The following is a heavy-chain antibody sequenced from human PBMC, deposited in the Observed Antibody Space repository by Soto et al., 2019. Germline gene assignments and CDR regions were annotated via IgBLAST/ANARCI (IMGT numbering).Heavy chain of an antibody. V-gene: IGHV3-7*03. J-gene: IGHJ6*02. CDR2: IKQDGSEK. Sequence: PGGSLRLSCAASGFTFSSYWMSWVRQAPGKGLEWVANIKQDGSEKYYVDSVKGRFTISRDNAKNSLYLQMNSLRAEDTAVYYCARCIDYYDSSGYQLPYYYYGMDVWGQGTMVTVSS. D-gene: IGHD3-22*01. CDR1: GFTFSSYW. CDR3: ARCIDYYDSSGYQLPYYYYGMDV.